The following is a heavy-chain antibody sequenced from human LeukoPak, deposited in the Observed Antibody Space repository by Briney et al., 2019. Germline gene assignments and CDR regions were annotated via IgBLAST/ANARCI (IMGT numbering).Heavy chain of an antibody. D-gene: IGHD1-26*01. CDR2: IYYSGST. J-gene: IGHJ4*02. CDR3: ARQRGRWDSFDY. CDR1: GGSISSYY. V-gene: IGHV4-59*08. Sequence: PSETLSLTCTVSGGSISSYYWSWIRQPPGKGLEWIGYIYYSGSTNYNPALKSRVTISVDTSKKQFSLKLSSVTAADTAVYYCARQRGRWDSFDYWGQGTLVTVSS.